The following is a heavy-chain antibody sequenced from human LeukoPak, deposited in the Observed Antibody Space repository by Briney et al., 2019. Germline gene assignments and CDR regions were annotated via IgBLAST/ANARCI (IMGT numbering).Heavy chain of an antibody. CDR2: IYHSGST. V-gene: IGHV4-59*12. CDR3: ARGIFGVVIWAFDI. Sequence: PSETLSLTCSVSGGPITNYFWSWIRQAPGKGLEWIGYIYHSGSTYYNPSLKSRVTISVDRSKNQFSLKLSSVTAADTAVYYCARGIFGVVIWAFDIWGQGTMVTVSS. J-gene: IGHJ3*02. CDR1: GGPITNYF. D-gene: IGHD3-3*01.